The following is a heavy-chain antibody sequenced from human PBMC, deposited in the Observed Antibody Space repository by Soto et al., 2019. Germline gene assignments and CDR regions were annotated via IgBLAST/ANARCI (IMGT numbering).Heavy chain of an antibody. CDR2: INAGNGNT. V-gene: IGHV1-3*01. Sequence: GASVKVFCKASGYTFTSYAMHWVRQAPGQRLEWMGWINAGNGNTKYSQKFQGRVTITRDTSASTAYMELSSLRSEDTAVYYCASERIGLGYYGMDVWGQGTTVTVSS. CDR1: GYTFTSYA. J-gene: IGHJ6*02. CDR3: ASERIGLGYYGMDV.